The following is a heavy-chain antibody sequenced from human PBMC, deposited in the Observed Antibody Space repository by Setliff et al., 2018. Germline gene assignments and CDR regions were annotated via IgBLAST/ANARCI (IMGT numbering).Heavy chain of an antibody. D-gene: IGHD2-15*01. J-gene: IGHJ3*01. V-gene: IGHV1-69*05. Sequence: SVKVSCKTSGYAFITFGMSWVRQAPGQGLEWIGGIVPIYGPAKYAQKFQGRVEITTDESTNTAYMELSSLTSDDTATYYCAKASVWVVDANCGSFDVWGQGTVVTVSS. CDR3: AKASVWVVDANCGSFDV. CDR1: GYAFITFG. CDR2: IVPIYGPA.